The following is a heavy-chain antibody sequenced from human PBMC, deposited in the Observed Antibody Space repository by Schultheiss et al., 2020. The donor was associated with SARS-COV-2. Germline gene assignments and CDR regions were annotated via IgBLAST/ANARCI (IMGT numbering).Heavy chain of an antibody. Sequence: SETLSLTCTVSGGSISSGYYWSWIRQPPGKGLEWIGEINHSGSTNYNPSLKSRVTMSVDTSKNQFSLKLSSVTAADTAVYYCARGSSPYYLWDAFDIWGQGTMVTVSS. J-gene: IGHJ3*02. CDR2: INHSGST. V-gene: IGHV4-34*01. D-gene: IGHD3-10*01. CDR1: GGSISSGYY. CDR3: ARGSSPYYLWDAFDI.